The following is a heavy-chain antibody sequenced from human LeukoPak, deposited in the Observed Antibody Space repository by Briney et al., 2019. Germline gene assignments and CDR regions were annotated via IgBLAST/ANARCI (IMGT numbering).Heavy chain of an antibody. CDR1: GFTFSSYA. V-gene: IGHV3-64D*06. Sequence: PGGSLRLSCSASGFTFSSYAMHWVRQAPGKGLEYVSAISSNGGSTYYADSVKGRFTISRDNSKNTLYLQMSSLRAEDTAVYYCVEDRQFILTGFDYWGQGTLVTVSS. CDR3: VEDRQFILTGFDY. CDR2: ISSNGGST. D-gene: IGHD3-9*01. J-gene: IGHJ4*02.